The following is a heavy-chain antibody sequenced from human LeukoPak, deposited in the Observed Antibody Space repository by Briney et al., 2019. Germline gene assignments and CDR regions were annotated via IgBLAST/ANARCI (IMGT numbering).Heavy chain of an antibody. V-gene: IGHV3-33*01. CDR2: IWYDGSNK. Sequence: GGSLRLSCAASGFTFSSYGMHWVRQAPGKGVEWVAVIWYDGSNKYYADSVKGRFTISRDNSKNTLYLQMNSLRAEDTAVYYCARGSLYYYDSSGYYPFDCWGQGTLVTVSS. J-gene: IGHJ4*02. CDR1: GFTFSSYG. D-gene: IGHD3-22*01. CDR3: ARGSLYYYDSSGYYPFDC.